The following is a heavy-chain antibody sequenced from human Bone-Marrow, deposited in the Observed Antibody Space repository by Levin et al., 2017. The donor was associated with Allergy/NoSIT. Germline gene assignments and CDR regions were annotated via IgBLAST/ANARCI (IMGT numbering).Heavy chain of an antibody. V-gene: IGHV4-39*01. CDR2: ISYSGST. CDR1: GGSISSSSFF. J-gene: IGHJ5*02. D-gene: IGHD2-2*01. CDR3: ANHRRTTQWFNP. Sequence: TSGGSLRLSCTVSGGSISSSSFFWGWVRQPPGKGLEWLGSISYSGSTFYNPSLRSRVTISVDTSKNQFSLKLSSVTAADTALYFCANHRRTTQWFNPWGQGTLVTVSS.